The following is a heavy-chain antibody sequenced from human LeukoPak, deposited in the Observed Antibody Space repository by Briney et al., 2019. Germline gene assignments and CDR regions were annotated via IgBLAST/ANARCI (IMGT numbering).Heavy chain of an antibody. Sequence: PSETLSLTCTVSGGSISSYYWSWIRQPPGKGLEWIGYIYYSGSTNYNPSLKSRVTISVDTSKNQFSLRLSSVTAADTAVYYCARHEDDIVVVVAAGGAFDIWGQGTMVTVSS. CDR2: IYYSGST. J-gene: IGHJ3*02. CDR1: GGSISSYY. CDR3: ARHEDDIVVVVAAGGAFDI. D-gene: IGHD2-15*01. V-gene: IGHV4-59*08.